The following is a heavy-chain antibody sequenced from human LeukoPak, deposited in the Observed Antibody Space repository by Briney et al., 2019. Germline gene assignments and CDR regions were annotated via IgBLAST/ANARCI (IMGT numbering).Heavy chain of an antibody. CDR2: IYYSGST. Sequence: SGTLSLTCTVSGGSISSSSYYWGWIRQPPGKGLEWIGSIYYSGSTYYNPSLKSRVTISVDTSKNQFSLKLSSVTAADTAVYYCASVSSSWYRDYWGQGTLVTVSS. V-gene: IGHV4-39*07. CDR1: GGSISSSSYY. CDR3: ASVSSSWYRDY. J-gene: IGHJ4*02. D-gene: IGHD6-13*01.